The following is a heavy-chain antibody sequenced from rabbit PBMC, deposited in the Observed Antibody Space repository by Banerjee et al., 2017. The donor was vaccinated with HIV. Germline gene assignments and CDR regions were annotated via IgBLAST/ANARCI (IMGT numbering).Heavy chain of an antibody. CDR3: ARDRDGDAGYGSLAL. V-gene: IGHV1S40*01. CDR2: INTSSGNT. J-gene: IGHJ4*01. D-gene: IGHD7-1*01. Sequence: LEWIACINTSSGNTVYASWAKGRFTISRTSSTTVTLQMTSLTAADTATYLCARDRDGDAGYGSLALWGQGTLVTVS.